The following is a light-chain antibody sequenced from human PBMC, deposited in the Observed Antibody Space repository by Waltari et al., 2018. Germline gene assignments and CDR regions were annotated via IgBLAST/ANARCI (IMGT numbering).Light chain of an antibody. CDR1: QSVSRW. V-gene: IGKV1-5*03. CDR3: QHYSTYSWT. J-gene: IGKJ1*01. CDR2: KTS. Sequence: IQMTQSPSTLSASVVARVTMTCRASQSVSRWLAWYKQKPGKAPKLLIYKTSTLESGVPSRFSGSGAGTEFSLTISSLQPDDFATYYCQHYSTYSWTFGQGTKLEIK.